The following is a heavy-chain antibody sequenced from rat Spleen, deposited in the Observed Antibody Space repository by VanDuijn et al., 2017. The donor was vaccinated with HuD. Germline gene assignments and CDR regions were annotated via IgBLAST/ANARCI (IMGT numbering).Heavy chain of an antibody. J-gene: IGHJ3*01. D-gene: IGHD1-9*01. CDR1: GFSLTSYS. V-gene: IGHV2-15*01. CDR2: MWSGGTT. Sequence: QVQLKESGPGLVQPSQTLSLTCTVSGFSLTSYSINWVRQPPGKGLEWIGAMWSGGTTNYNSALKSRLNISRDTSKSQVLLKMNSLQTEDTAMYVCARSAYGYNFNYVAYWGRGTLVTVSS. CDR3: ARSAYGYNFNYVAY.